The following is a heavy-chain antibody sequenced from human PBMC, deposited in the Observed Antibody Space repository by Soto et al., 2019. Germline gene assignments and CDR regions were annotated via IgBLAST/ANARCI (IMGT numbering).Heavy chain of an antibody. D-gene: IGHD1-26*01. CDR3: ATRVGATSVYYYYGMDV. CDR1: GYTLTELS. CDR2: FDPEDGET. J-gene: IGHJ6*02. V-gene: IGHV1-24*01. Sequence: ASVKVSCKVSGYTLTELSMHWVRQAPGKGLEWMGGFDPEDGETIYAQKFQGRVTMTEDTSTDTAYMELSSLRSEDTAVYYCATRVGATSVYYYYGMDVWGQGTTVTVSS.